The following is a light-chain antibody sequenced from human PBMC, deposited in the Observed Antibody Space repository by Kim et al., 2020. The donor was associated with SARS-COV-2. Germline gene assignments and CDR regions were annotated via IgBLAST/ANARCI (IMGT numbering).Light chain of an antibody. V-gene: IGKV3-20*01. Sequence: LSPGQRATLSCRASQTISDNFLAWFQQKPGQAPRLLIYGASIRPIGSPDRFSGSASGTDFTLTINTLEPEDSAVFYCQQYGTTPYTFGQGTKLEI. CDR3: QQYGTTPYT. CDR1: QTISDNF. CDR2: GAS. J-gene: IGKJ2*01.